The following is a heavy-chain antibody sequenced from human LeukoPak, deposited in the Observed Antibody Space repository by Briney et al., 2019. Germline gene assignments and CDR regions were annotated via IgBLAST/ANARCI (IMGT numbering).Heavy chain of an antibody. CDR3: ARGAPGIFGL. J-gene: IGHJ4*02. V-gene: IGHV3-53*01. D-gene: IGHD3/OR15-3a*01. Sequence: GGSLRRSCAASGFTVSVNYMSWVRQAPGKGLEWVSVIYSGGNTYYADSVKGRFTISRDNSKNTLFLQMNSLRAEDTAVYYCARGAPGIFGLWGQGTLVAVSS. CDR2: IYSGGNT. CDR1: GFTVSVNY.